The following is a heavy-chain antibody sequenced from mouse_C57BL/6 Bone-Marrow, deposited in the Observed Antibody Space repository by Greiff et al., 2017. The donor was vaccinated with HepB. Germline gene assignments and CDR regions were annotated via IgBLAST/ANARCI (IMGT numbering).Heavy chain of an antibody. CDR1: GYTFTGYW. D-gene: IGHD1-1*01. J-gene: IGHJ1*03. Sequence: QVQLQQSGAELMKPGASVKLSCKATGYTFTGYWIEWVKQRPGHGLEWIGEILPGSGSTNYNEKFKGQVTFTADTSSNTAYMQISSLTTEDSAIYYLARWEVYYYGSSPLYWYFDVWGTGTTVTVSS. CDR3: ARWEVYYYGSSPLYWYFDV. V-gene: IGHV1-9*01. CDR2: ILPGSGST.